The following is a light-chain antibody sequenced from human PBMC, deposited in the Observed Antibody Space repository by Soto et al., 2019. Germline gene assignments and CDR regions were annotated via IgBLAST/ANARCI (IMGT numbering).Light chain of an antibody. CDR2: GSS. CDR1: SSNIGSCYD. V-gene: IGLV1-40*01. Sequence: QSVLTQPPSVSGAPGQRVNISYTGHSSNIGSCYDVHWYQQLPGTAPKLLIHGSSNRPSGVRDRFPGSKSGTLASLDISGVQAEDEDDYCGQAYDIILSGSKVFGTGSNVT. J-gene: IGLJ1*01. CDR3: QAYDIILSGSKV.